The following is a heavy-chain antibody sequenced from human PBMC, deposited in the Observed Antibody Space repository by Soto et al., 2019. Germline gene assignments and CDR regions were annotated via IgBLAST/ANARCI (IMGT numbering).Heavy chain of an antibody. V-gene: IGHV4-59*01. CDR1: GGSISSYY. Sequence: SETLSLTCTVSGGSISSYYWSWIRQPPGKGLEWIGYIYYSGSTNYNPSLKSRVTISVDTSKNQFSLKLSSVTAADTAAYYCARVANWFDPWGQGTLVTVSS. J-gene: IGHJ5*02. CDR2: IYYSGST. CDR3: ARVANWFDP. D-gene: IGHD2-21*01.